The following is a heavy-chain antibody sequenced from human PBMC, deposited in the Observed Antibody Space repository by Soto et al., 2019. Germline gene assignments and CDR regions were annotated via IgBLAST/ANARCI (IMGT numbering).Heavy chain of an antibody. CDR3: ARVLTGSWNWFDP. D-gene: IGHD6-13*01. CDR1: GFTFSGYW. V-gene: IGHV3-74*01. J-gene: IGHJ5*02. CDR2: INSDGSRT. Sequence: EVQLVESGGGLVQPGESLRLSCAASGFTFSGYWMHWVRQAPGKGLVWVSRINSDGSRTNYADSVKGRFTVSRDNAKNTQYLQMNSLRAEDTAVYYCARVLTGSWNWFDPWGQGTLVTVSS.